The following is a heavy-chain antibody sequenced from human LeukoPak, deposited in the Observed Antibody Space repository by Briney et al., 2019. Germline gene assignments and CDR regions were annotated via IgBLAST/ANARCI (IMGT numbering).Heavy chain of an antibody. CDR3: ARESREDGAYSFDY. D-gene: IGHD5-24*01. CDR2: IIPLLAIA. CDR1: GGTFSTYA. J-gene: IGHJ4*02. V-gene: IGHV1-69*04. Sequence: SVKVSCKASGGTFSTYAINWVRQAPGQGLEWMGRIIPLLAIANYAQKFQGRVTITADKSTSTAYMELSSLRSEDAAPYYCARESREDGAYSFDYWGQGTLVTVSS.